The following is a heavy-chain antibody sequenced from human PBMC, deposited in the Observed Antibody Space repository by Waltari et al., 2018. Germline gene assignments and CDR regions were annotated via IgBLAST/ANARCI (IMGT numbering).Heavy chain of an antibody. CDR1: GYSISSGYY. CDR2: IYHSGGT. J-gene: IGHJ4*02. CDR3: AKYSGYDFDY. V-gene: IGHV4-38-2*02. D-gene: IGHD5-12*01. Sequence: QVQLQESGPGLVKPSETLSLTCTVSGYSISSGYYWGWIRQPPGKGLEWIGSIYHSGGTYYNPSLKSRVTISVDTSKNQFSLKLSSMTAADTAVYYCAKYSGYDFDYWGQGTLVTVSS.